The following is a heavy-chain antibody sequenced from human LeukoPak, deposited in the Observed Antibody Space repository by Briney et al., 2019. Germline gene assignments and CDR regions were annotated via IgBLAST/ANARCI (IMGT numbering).Heavy chain of an antibody. CDR1: AYSISSGYY. Sequence: SETLSLTCTVSAYSISSGYYWGWIRPPPGKGLEWIGSIYYSGRTFYNPSLKSRVTVSVDTSKNQFSLKLTSVTAADTAVYYCARDDGRGVVTPYWGQGTLVTVSS. D-gene: IGHD2-21*02. CDR2: IYYSGRT. J-gene: IGHJ4*02. V-gene: IGHV4-38-2*02. CDR3: ARDDGRGVVTPY.